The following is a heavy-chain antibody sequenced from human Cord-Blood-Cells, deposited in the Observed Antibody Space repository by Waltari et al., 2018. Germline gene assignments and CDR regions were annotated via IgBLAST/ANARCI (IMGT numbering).Heavy chain of an antibody. V-gene: IGHV3-9*03. Sequence: EVQLVESGGGLVHPGRSLRLSCEASGFTFADYAMYWVRQARGNVIEWVSGISVDSGSMGYADSVKGRFAISRDNAKNALYLQMNSLSAEDMALYYCAKDVSYSSSWVDYWCQGTLVTVSS. CDR3: AKDVSYSSSWVDY. CDR1: GFTFADYA. D-gene: IGHD6-13*01. CDR2: ISVDSGSM. J-gene: IGHJ4*02.